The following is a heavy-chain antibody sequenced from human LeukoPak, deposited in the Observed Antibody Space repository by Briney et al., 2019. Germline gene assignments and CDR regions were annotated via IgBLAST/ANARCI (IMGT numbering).Heavy chain of an antibody. CDR1: GGSISSSNW. CDR2: IYHSGST. Sequence: KPSETLSLTCAVSGGSISSSNWWSWVRQPPGKGLEWIGEIYHSGSTTYNPSLKGRVTISVDKSENQFSLRLNSVTAADTAVYYCAKVSYGSGNWFDPWGQGTLVTVSS. CDR3: AKVSYGSGNWFDP. V-gene: IGHV4-4*02. J-gene: IGHJ5*02. D-gene: IGHD3-10*01.